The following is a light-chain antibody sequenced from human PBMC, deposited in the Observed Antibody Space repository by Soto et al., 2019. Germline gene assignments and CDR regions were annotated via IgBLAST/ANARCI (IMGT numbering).Light chain of an antibody. CDR1: QSVSSY. Sequence: EIVLTQSPATLSLSPGERATLSCRASQSVSSYLAWYQQKPGQAPRLLIYDASNRATGIPARFSGSGSGTXXTXTIXSLEPEDFAVYYCQQRSNWPTFGGGTKVEIK. V-gene: IGKV3-11*01. CDR3: QQRSNWPT. CDR2: DAS. J-gene: IGKJ4*01.